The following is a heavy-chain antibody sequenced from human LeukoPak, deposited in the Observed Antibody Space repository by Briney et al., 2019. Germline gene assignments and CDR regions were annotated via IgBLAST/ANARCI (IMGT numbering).Heavy chain of an antibody. D-gene: IGHD5-24*01. J-gene: IGHJ4*02. CDR3: AMDSSWLPLKFDY. V-gene: IGHV3-23*01. CDR2: ISGSGGST. CDR1: GFTFSSYA. Sequence: GGSLRLSCAASGFTFSSYAMSWVRQAPGKGLEWVSAISGSGGSTYYADSVKGRFTISRDNSKNTLYLQMNSLRAEDTAVYYCAMDSSWLPLKFDYWGQGTLVTVST.